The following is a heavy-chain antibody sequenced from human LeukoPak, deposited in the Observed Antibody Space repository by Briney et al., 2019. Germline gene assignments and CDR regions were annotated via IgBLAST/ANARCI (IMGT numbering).Heavy chain of an antibody. CDR2: IYYSGST. Sequence: SETLSLTCTVSGGSISSSSYYWGWIRQPPGKGLEWIGSIYYSGSTYYNPSLKSRVTISVDTSKNQFSLKLSSVTAADTAVYYCARSGADYIWGSYRFGSWFDPWGQGTLVTVSS. J-gene: IGHJ5*02. D-gene: IGHD3-16*02. V-gene: IGHV4-39*07. CDR1: GGSISSSSYY. CDR3: ARSGADYIWGSYRFGSWFDP.